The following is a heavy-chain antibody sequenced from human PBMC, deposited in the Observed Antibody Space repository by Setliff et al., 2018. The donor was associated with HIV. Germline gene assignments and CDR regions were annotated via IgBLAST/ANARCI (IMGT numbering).Heavy chain of an antibody. Sequence: SVKVSCKASGGTFSSYAISWVRQAPGQGLEWMGGIIPIFGTANYAQKFQGRVTITADKSTSTAYMELSSLRSEDAAVYYCARGGLVVAKTYDAFDIWGQGTMVTVSS. D-gene: IGHD3-22*01. CDR1: GGTFSSYA. CDR3: ARGGLVVAKTYDAFDI. CDR2: IIPIFGTA. J-gene: IGHJ3*02. V-gene: IGHV1-69*06.